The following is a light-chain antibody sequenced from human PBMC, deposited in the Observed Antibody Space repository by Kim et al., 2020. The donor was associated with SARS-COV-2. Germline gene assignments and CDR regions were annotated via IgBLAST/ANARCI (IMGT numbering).Light chain of an antibody. CDR1: SSNIGAGYD. CDR3: QSYDSSLSGWV. V-gene: IGLV1-40*01. CDR2: GNN. Sequence: QRVTISCTGSSSNIGAGYDVHWYQHLPGTAPKLLIYGNNNRPSGVPDRFSGSKSGTSASLAITGLQAEDEADYYCQSYDSSLSGWVFGGGTKLTVL. J-gene: IGLJ3*02.